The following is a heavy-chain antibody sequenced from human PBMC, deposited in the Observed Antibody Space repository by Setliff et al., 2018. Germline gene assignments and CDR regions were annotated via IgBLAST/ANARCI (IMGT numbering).Heavy chain of an antibody. CDR1: GFSLSNARMG. D-gene: IGHD3-16*01. CDR2: IFSNDEK. J-gene: IGHJ3*01. V-gene: IGHV2-26*01. Sequence: GSGPTLVNPTEILTLTCTVSGFSLSNARMGVSWIRQPPGKALEWLAHIFSNDEKSYSTSLESRLTISKDTSKNQVILTMTNMDPADTATYYCARPLEESFGGVRDSDAFDVWGQGTMVTVSS. CDR3: ARPLEESFGGVRDSDAFDV.